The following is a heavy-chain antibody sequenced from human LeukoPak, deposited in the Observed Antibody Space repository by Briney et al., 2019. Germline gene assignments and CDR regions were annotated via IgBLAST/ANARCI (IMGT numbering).Heavy chain of an antibody. CDR3: ARDVGFGGYSRGIFDY. J-gene: IGHJ4*02. D-gene: IGHD3-10*01. CDR2: ISSSSSYI. CDR1: GFTFSSYS. V-gene: IGHV3-21*01. Sequence: GGSLRLSCAASGFTFSSYSMNWVRQAPGKGLEWVSSISSSSSYIFYADSVKGRFTISRDNANNSLYLQMNSLRAEDTAVYYCARDVGFGGYSRGIFDYWGQGTLVTVSS.